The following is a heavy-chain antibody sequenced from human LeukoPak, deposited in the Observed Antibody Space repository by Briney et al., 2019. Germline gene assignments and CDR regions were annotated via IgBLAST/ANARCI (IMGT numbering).Heavy chain of an antibody. CDR3: ARGYSSGIAFDV. D-gene: IGHD6-25*01. CDR2: ISSSSSTI. J-gene: IGHJ3*01. Sequence: GGSLRLSCAASGFTFSSYSMNWVRQAPGKGLEWVSYISSSSSTIYYADSVKGRFTISRDNAKNSLYLHMNTLRAEDTAVYYCARGYSSGIAFDVWGQGTMVAVSS. CDR1: GFTFSSYS. V-gene: IGHV3-48*04.